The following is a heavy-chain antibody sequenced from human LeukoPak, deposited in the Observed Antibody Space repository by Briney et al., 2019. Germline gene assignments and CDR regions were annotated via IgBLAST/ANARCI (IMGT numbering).Heavy chain of an antibody. CDR1: GGSITSGSYY. CDR3: ARSAHYVWGSSGH. Sequence: SETLSLTCTVSGGSITSGSYYWGWIRQPPGKGLEWIGSIYYSGSPYYNPPLKSRVTISVETSKNQFSLKLSSVTAADTAVYYCARSAHYVWGSSGHWGQGTLVTVSS. D-gene: IGHD3-16*01. J-gene: IGHJ4*02. CDR2: IYYSGSP. V-gene: IGHV4-39*01.